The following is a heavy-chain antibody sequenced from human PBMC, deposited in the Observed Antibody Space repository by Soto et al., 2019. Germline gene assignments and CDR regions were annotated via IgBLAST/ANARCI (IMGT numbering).Heavy chain of an antibody. V-gene: IGHV4-30-2*01. CDR3: ARLGGYHQSLAP. D-gene: IGHD5-12*01. CDR1: GGSISSGGYS. J-gene: IGHJ5*02. Sequence: PSETLSLTCAVSGGSISSGGYSWSWIRQPPGKGLEWIGYIYHSGSTYYNPSLKSRVTISVDRSKNQFSLKLSSVTAAGTAVYYCARLGGYHQSLAPWGPGTLVTVSS. CDR2: IYHSGST.